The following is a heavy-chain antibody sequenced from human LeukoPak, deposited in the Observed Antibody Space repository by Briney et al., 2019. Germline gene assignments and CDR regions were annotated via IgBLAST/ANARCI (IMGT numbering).Heavy chain of an antibody. CDR2: ISGSGGST. Sequence: GGSLRLSCAASGFTFDDYGMSWVRQAPGKGLEWVSAISGSGGSTYYADSVKGRFTISRDNSKNTLYLQMNSLRAEDTAVYYCTKDLARSTSYIRDWFDPWGQGTLVTVTS. J-gene: IGHJ5*02. CDR1: GFTFDDYG. CDR3: TKDLARSTSYIRDWFDP. D-gene: IGHD2-2*01. V-gene: IGHV3-23*01.